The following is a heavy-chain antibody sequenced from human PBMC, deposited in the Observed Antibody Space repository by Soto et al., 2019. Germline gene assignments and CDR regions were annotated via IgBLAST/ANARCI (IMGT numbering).Heavy chain of an antibody. CDR2: ISYDGSNK. V-gene: IGHV3-30-3*01. CDR1: GFTFSSYA. D-gene: IGHD6-13*01. CDR3: ARGRIAAAGRYFDY. J-gene: IGHJ4*02. Sequence: QVQLVESGGGVVQPGRSLRLSCAASGFTFSSYAMHWVRQAPGKGLEWVAVISYDGSNKYYADSVKGRFTISRDNSKNPLYLQMNSLRAEDTAVYYCARGRIAAAGRYFDYWGQGTLVTVSS.